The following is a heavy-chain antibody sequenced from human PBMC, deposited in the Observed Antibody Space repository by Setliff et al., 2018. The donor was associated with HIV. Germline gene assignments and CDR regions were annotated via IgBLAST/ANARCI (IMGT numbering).Heavy chain of an antibody. CDR3: ASIRYNWNYFDY. J-gene: IGHJ4*02. CDR1: GFTFSYDW. Sequence: PGGSLRLSCVASGFTFSYDWMHWVRQAPGKGLEWVSSLSGTSSTIYLADSVKGRFTISRDNAKNSLYLQMNSLRAEDTAVYYCASIRYNWNYFDYWGQGTLVTVSS. D-gene: IGHD1-20*01. V-gene: IGHV3-11*01. CDR2: LSGTSSTI.